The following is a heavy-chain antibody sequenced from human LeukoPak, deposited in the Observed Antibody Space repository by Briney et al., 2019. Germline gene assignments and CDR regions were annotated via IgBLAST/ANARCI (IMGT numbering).Heavy chain of an antibody. CDR3: AKGRVAAAGTGFGFDY. CDR2: ISYDGSNK. D-gene: IGHD6-13*01. V-gene: IGHV3-30-3*01. CDR1: GFTFSSYA. Sequence: PGGSLRLSCAASGFTFSSYAMHWVRQAPGKGLEWVAVISYDGSNKYYADSVKGRFTISRDNSKNTLYLQMNSLRAEDTAVYYCAKGRVAAAGTGFGFDYWGQGTLVTVSS. J-gene: IGHJ4*02.